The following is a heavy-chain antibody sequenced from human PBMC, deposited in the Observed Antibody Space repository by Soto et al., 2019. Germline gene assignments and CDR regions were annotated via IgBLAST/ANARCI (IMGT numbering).Heavy chain of an antibody. CDR2: IIPIFGTA. J-gene: IGHJ4*02. CDR3: ARGYSGYDYGSSFDY. D-gene: IGHD5-12*01. Sequence: SVKVSCKASGGTFSSYAISWVRQAPGQGLEWMGGIIPIFGTANCAQKFQGRVTITADESTSTAYMELSSLRSEDTAVYYCARGYSGYDYGSSFDYWGQGTLVTVSS. CDR1: GGTFSSYA. V-gene: IGHV1-69*13.